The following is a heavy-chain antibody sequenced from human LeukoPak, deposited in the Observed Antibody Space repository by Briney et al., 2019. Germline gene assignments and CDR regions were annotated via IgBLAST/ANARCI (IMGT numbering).Heavy chain of an antibody. CDR1: GYTFTSYD. D-gene: IGHD1-7*01. V-gene: IGHV1-8*01. J-gene: IGHJ4*02. CDR3: ARWDIRGTAHQLDY. CDR2: MNPNSGNT. Sequence: GASVKVSCKASGYTFTSYDINWVRQATGQGLEWMGWMNPNSGNTGYAQKFQGRVTMTRNTSISTAYMELSSLRAEDTAVYYCARWDIRGTAHQLDYWGQGTLVTVSS.